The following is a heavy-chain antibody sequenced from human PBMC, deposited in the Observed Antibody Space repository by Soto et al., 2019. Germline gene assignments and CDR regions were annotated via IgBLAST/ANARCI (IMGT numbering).Heavy chain of an antibody. J-gene: IGHJ5*02. CDR3: ARDHDYSNPPDNWFDP. V-gene: IGHV1-69*04. CDR1: GGTFSSYT. CDR2: IIPILGIA. Sequence: ASVKVSCKASGGTFSSYTISWVRQAPGQGLEWMGRIIPILGIANYAQKFQGRVTITADKSTSTAYMELSSLRSEDTAVYYCARDHDYSNPPDNWFDPWGQGTLVTVSS. D-gene: IGHD4-4*01.